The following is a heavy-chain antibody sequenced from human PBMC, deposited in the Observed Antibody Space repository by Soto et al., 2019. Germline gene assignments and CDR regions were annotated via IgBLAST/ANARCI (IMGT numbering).Heavy chain of an antibody. V-gene: IGHV3-30-3*01. Sequence: GGSLRLSCAASGFTFSSYAMHWVRQAPGKGLEWVAVISYDGSNKYYADSVKGRFTISRDNSKNTLYLQMNSLRAEDTAVYYCARESTLWFGELLLRYYYYGMDVWGQGTTVTVSS. CDR3: ARESTLWFGELLLRYYYYGMDV. CDR1: GFTFSSYA. CDR2: ISYDGSNK. D-gene: IGHD3-10*01. J-gene: IGHJ6*02.